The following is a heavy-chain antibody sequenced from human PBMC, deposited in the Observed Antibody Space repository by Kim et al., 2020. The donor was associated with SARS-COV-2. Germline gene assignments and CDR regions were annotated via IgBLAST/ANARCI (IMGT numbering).Heavy chain of an antibody. Sequence: SETLSLTCTVSGGSISSGGYYWSWIRQHPGKVLEWIGYIYYSGSTYYNPSLKSRVTISVDTSKNQFSLKLSSVTAADTAVYYCARAPITMIVVVNAFDIWGQGTMGTVSS. J-gene: IGHJ3*02. V-gene: IGHV4-31*03. CDR3: ARAPITMIVVVNAFDI. CDR2: IYYSGST. D-gene: IGHD3-22*01. CDR1: GGSISSGGYY.